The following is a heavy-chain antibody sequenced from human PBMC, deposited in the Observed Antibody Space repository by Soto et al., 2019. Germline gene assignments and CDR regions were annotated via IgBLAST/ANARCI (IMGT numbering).Heavy chain of an antibody. D-gene: IGHD4-4*01. CDR1: GGSISSSSYY. CDR2: IYYSGST. CDR3: AGIATVTFDY. J-gene: IGHJ4*02. Sequence: PSETLSLTCTVSGGSISSSSYYWGWIRQPPGKGLEWIGSIYYSGSTYYNPSLKSRVTISVDTSKNQFSLKLSSVTAADTAVYYCAGIATVTFDYWGQGTLVTVSS. V-gene: IGHV4-39*01.